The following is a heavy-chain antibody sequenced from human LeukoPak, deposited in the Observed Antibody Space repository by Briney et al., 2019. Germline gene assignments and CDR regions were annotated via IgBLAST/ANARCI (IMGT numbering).Heavy chain of an antibody. CDR1: GYTFSSYA. Sequence: ASVKVSCKASGYTFSSYAMNWVRQAPGQGLEWMGWINTNTGNPTYAQGFTGRFVFSLDTSVSTAYLRISSLKAEDTAVYYCARDLKTNWFDPWGQGTLVTVSS. V-gene: IGHV7-4-1*02. J-gene: IGHJ5*02. CDR3: ARDLKTNWFDP. CDR2: INTNTGNP.